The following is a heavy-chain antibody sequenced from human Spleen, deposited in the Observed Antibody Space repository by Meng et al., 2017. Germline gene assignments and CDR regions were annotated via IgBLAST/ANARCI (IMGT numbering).Heavy chain of an antibody. CDR3: AKDSISYTSYYFDS. Sequence: GESLKISCAASGFTFSNYYMSWVRQAPGKGLEWVANIKQDGSDKYYVDSVKGRFTISRDNFKNTLYLQMNSLRAEDTAVYYCAKDSISYTSYYFDSWGQGTLVTVSS. D-gene: IGHD6-19*01. J-gene: IGHJ4*02. CDR1: GFTFSNYY. CDR2: IKQDGSDK. V-gene: IGHV3-7*03.